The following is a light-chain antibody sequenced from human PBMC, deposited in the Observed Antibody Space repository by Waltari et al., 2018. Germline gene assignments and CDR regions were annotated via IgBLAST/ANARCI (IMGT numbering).Light chain of an antibody. Sequence: QSALTQEASVSGTEGQTVTLSCTGNNNNIGSYAVGWYQQVSHGAPKTLMFGYSLASGIPDRFSASKSGTISYLTISGLQPEDEADYYCSTWDYSLSVWVVGGGTKLTVL. CDR2: GYS. J-gene: IGLJ3*02. V-gene: IGLV1-44*01. CDR1: NNNIGSYA. CDR3: STWDYSLSVWV.